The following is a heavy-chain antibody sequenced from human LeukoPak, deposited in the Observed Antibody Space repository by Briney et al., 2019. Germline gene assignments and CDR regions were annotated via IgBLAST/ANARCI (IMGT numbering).Heavy chain of an antibody. CDR1: GFIFSSYE. Sequence: GGSLRLSCAASGFIFSSYEMNWVRQAPGKGLEWVSYISTSGSTIYYADSVKGRFTISRDNAKNSLYLQMNSLRAEDTAVYYCAREASGTGFDPWGQGTLATVSS. CDR3: AREASGTGFDP. D-gene: IGHD6-19*01. V-gene: IGHV3-48*03. CDR2: ISTSGSTI. J-gene: IGHJ5*02.